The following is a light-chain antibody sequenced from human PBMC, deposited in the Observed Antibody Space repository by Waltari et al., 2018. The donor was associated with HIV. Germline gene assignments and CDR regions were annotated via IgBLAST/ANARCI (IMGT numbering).Light chain of an antibody. Sequence: EIVLTQSPATLSLSPGERATLSCRASQSISSYLAWYQQKPGQAPRLLIYDASNRATGIPARFSGSGSATDFTLTISSLEPEDFAVYYWQHRSSWPRGTFGQGTKLEIK. CDR1: QSISSY. J-gene: IGKJ2*01. CDR2: DAS. V-gene: IGKV3-11*01. CDR3: QHRSSWPRGT.